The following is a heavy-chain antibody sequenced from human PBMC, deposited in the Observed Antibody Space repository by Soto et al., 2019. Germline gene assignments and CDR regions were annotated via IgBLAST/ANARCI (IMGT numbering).Heavy chain of an antibody. CDR2: IYWDDDK. Sequence: GSGPTLVNPTQTLTLTCTFSGFSLSTSGLGVGWIRQPPGKALEWLALIYWDDDKRYSPSLKNRLTITKDTSKNQVVLTMTNMAPVDTATYYCARIVAAVSDYFFYGMDVWGPGTTVTVS. V-gene: IGHV2-5*02. CDR3: ARIVAAVSDYFFYGMDV. D-gene: IGHD6-13*01. J-gene: IGHJ6*02. CDR1: GFSLSTSGLG.